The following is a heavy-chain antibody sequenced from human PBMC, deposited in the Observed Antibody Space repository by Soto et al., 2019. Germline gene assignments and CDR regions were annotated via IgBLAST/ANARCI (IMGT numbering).Heavy chain of an antibody. CDR1: GFTFSSYS. Sequence: EVQLVESGGGLVQPGGSLRLSCAASGFTFSSYSMNWVRQAPGKGLEWVSYISGSSSTIYYADSVKGRFTVSRDNSKNTLYLQMNSLRAEDTAVYYCARRKSEFDYWGQGTMVTVSS. CDR2: ISGSSSTI. CDR3: ARRKSEFDY. J-gene: IGHJ4*02. V-gene: IGHV3-48*01.